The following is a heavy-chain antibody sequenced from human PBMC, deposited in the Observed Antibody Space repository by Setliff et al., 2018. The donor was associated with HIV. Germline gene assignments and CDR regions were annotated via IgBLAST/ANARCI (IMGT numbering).Heavy chain of an antibody. CDR3: AKTQTVITVYGPFDS. D-gene: IGHD4-4*01. CDR1: GFTFSSYA. V-gene: IGHV3-64*04. CDR2: ISSNGGST. Sequence: GSLRLSCSASGFTFSSYAMHWVRQAPGKGLEYVSAISSNGGSTYYADSVKGRFTISRDNSKNTLYLQMNSLRAEDTAMYYCAKTQTVITVYGPFDSWGQGTPVTVSS. J-gene: IGHJ4*02.